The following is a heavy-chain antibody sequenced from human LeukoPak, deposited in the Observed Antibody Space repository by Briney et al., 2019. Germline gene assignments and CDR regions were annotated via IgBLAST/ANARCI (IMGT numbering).Heavy chain of an antibody. CDR1: GGSFSGYY. CDR3: ARGVGATNFDY. V-gene: IGHV4-34*01. CDR2: INQSGST. D-gene: IGHD1-26*01. J-gene: IGHJ4*02. Sequence: SETLSLTCAVYGGSFSGYYWSWIRQPPGKGLEWIGEINQSGSTNYNPSLKSRVTISVDTSKNQFSLKLSSVTAADTAVYYCARGVGATNFDYWGQGTLVTVSS.